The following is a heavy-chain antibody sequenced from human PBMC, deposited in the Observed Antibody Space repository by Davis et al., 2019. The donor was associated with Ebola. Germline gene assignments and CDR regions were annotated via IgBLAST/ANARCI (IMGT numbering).Heavy chain of an antibody. V-gene: IGHV3-30*02. Sequence: PGGSLRLSCAASGFTFSTYGMHWVRQTQGKGLEWVAFIRFDGSIDYYADSVKGRFNISRDDSKNTLYLQMNSLRPGDTAVYYCVKDRGNNHYPLGFDPWGQGTLVTVSS. CDR1: GFTFSTYG. CDR3: VKDRGNNHYPLGFDP. D-gene: IGHD1/OR15-1a*01. CDR2: IRFDGSID. J-gene: IGHJ5*02.